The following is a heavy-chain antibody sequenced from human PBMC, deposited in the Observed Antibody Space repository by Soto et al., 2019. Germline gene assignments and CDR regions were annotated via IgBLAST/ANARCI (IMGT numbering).Heavy chain of an antibody. Sequence: GSLRLSCAASGFTFTNYAMSWVRQAPGKGLEWVSTISGNGGSTYYADSVKGRFTISRDNSKNMLFLQINSLRDDDSAVYYCAKRPASIITFDYWGQGTPVTVSS. J-gene: IGHJ4*02. V-gene: IGHV3-23*01. CDR1: GFTFTNYA. CDR2: ISGNGGST. D-gene: IGHD2-2*01. CDR3: AKRPASIITFDY.